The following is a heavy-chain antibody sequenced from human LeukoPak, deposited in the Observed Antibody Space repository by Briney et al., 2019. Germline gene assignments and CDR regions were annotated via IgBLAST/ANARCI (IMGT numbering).Heavy chain of an antibody. Sequence: GGSLRLSCAAPGFTFSSYAMSWVRQAPGKGPEWVSAISGSGGSTYYADSVKGRFTISRDNSKNTLYLQMNSLRAEDTAVYYCAKDRAMVRGAPFDYWGQGTLVTVSS. CDR1: GFTFSSYA. V-gene: IGHV3-23*01. CDR3: AKDRAMVRGAPFDY. J-gene: IGHJ4*02. D-gene: IGHD3-10*01. CDR2: ISGSGGST.